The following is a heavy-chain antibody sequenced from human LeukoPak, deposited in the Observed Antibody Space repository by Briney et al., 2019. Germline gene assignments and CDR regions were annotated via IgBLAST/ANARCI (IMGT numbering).Heavy chain of an antibody. CDR2: INHSGST. V-gene: IGHV4-34*01. J-gene: IGHJ3*02. D-gene: IGHD5-18*01. CDR1: GGSFSGYY. CDR3: AFHLGYSYALDAFDI. Sequence: PSETLSLTCAVYGGSFSGYYWSWIRQPPGKGLEWIGEINHSGSTNYNPSLKSRVTISVDTSKNQFSLKLSSVTAADTAVCYCAFHLGYSYALDAFDIWGQGTMVTVSS.